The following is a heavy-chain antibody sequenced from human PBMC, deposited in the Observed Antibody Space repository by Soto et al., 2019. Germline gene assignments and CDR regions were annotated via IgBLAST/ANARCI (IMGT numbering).Heavy chain of an antibody. CDR3: ARGQPEPVDP. CDR1: GGTFSSYT. D-gene: IGHD6-13*01. V-gene: IGHV1-69*06. J-gene: IGHJ5*02. CDR2: IIPIFATA. Sequence: QVQLVQSGAEVKKPGSSVKVSCKASGGTFSSYTISCVRQAPGQGFEWMGEIIPIFATADYAQKFQGRVTITADNSTSTAYMQPSSLTSEETAVYYCARGQPEPVDPWGQGTLVTVSS.